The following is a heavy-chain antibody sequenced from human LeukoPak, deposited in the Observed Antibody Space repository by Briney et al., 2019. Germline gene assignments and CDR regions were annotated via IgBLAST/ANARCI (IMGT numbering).Heavy chain of an antibody. CDR2: IYYSGST. D-gene: IGHD3-10*01. CDR1: GGSISSYY. J-gene: IGHJ4*02. V-gene: IGHV4-59*01. CDR3: ARSSVLWFGELGRGYYFDY. Sequence: SETLSLTCTVSGGSISSYYWSWIRQPPGKGLEWIGYIYYSGSTNYSPSLKSRVTISVDTSKNQFSLKLSSVTAADTVVYYCARSSVLWFGELGRGYYFDYWGQGTLVTVSS.